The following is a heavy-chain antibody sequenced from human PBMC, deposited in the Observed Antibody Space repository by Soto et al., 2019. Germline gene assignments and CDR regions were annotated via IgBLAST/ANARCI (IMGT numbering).Heavy chain of an antibody. V-gene: IGHV3-30*18. J-gene: IGHJ4*02. CDR2: ISKDGSTK. CDR1: GFTFSSYG. Sequence: QVQLVESGGGVVQPGRSLRLSCAASGFTFSSYGMHWVRQAPGKGLEWVAVISKDGSTKYDADSVKGRYTISRDNSKNTLQRQMNSLTAEDTALYYGQEENHSSGYRSYLDFWGEGTMVTVSS. CDR3: QEENHSSGYRSYLDF. D-gene: IGHD3-22*01.